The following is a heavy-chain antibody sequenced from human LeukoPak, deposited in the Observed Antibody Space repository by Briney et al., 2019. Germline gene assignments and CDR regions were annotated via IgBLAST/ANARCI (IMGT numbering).Heavy chain of an antibody. J-gene: IGHJ4*02. CDR3: ARELLPTYFDY. Sequence: PSETLSLTCAVYGGSFSGYYWSWIRQAPGKGLEWIGEINHSGSTNYNPSLKSRVTISVDTSKNQFSLKLSSVTAADTAVYYCARELLPTYFDYWGQGTLVTVSS. V-gene: IGHV4-34*01. D-gene: IGHD4-23*01. CDR2: INHSGST. CDR1: GGSFSGYY.